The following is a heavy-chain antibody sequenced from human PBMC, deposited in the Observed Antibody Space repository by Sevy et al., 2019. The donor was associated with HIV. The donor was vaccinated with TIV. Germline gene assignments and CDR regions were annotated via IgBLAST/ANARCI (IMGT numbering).Heavy chain of an antibody. CDR3: VSLFLSYRSGWSYFDY. Sequence: GGSLRLSCAISGFTVNDKYIIWVRQAPGKGLEWVSVIFSSGSTYYADSAKGRFTISRDNSKNTVDLQMNSVRAEDTAVYYCVSLFLSYRSGWSYFDYWGQGTLVTAS. J-gene: IGHJ4*02. CDR2: IFSSGST. V-gene: IGHV3-66*02. D-gene: IGHD6-19*01. CDR1: GFTVNDKY.